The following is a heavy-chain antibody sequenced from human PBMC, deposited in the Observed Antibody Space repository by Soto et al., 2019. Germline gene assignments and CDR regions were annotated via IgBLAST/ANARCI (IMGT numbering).Heavy chain of an antibody. V-gene: IGHV3-23*01. J-gene: IGHJ4*02. CDR2: SVGSGGST. CDR3: AKDSPYFYDRSGYYDY. Sequence: PGGSLRLSCSTSGFTLSSYAMSWVRQAPGKGLEWVSASVGSGGSTYYADSVKGRFTISRDNSKNTLYLQMDSLRAEDTAVYYCAKDSPYFYDRSGYYDYWGQGTLVTVSS. D-gene: IGHD3-22*01. CDR1: GFTLSSYA.